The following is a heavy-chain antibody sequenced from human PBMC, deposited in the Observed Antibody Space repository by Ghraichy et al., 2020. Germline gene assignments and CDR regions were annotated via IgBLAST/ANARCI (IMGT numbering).Heavy chain of an antibody. V-gene: IGHV3-23*01. CDR2: ISGSGGGT. CDR3: AKDQLTTKLYDGPL. D-gene: IGHD1-1*01. J-gene: IGHJ4*02. Sequence: GGSLRLSCAASGFTFSSFAMSWVRQAPGKGLEWVSTISGSGGGTYYADFVKGRFTVSRDNSKNTLFLQMNSLRAEDTAVYYCAKDQLTTKLYDGPLGGQGTLVTVSS. CDR1: GFTFSSFA.